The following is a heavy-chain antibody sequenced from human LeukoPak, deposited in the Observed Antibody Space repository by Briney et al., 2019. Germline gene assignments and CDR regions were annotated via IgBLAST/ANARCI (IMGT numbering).Heavy chain of an antibody. V-gene: IGHV4-59*08. D-gene: IGHD3-3*01. Sequence: SETLSLTCTVSGGSIGSDYWSWIRQPPGKGLEWIGYVYYSGITNYNPSLKSRVTISVGTSKNHFSLKLTSVTAADTAVYYCARLLGWSGPIIWFDPWGRGTLVTVSS. CDR1: GGSIGSDY. J-gene: IGHJ5*02. CDR2: VYYSGIT. CDR3: ARLLGWSGPIIWFDP.